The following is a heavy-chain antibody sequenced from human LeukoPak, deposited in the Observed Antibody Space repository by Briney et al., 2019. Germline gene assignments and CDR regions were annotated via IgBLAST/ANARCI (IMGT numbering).Heavy chain of an antibody. J-gene: IGHJ4*02. Sequence: SETLSLTCTVSGGSISSGSYYWSWIRQPAGKGLEWIGRIYTSGSTNYNPSLKSRVTISVDTSKNQFSLKLSSVTAADTAVYYCARGCYDSSGYELWGQGTLVTVSS. D-gene: IGHD3-22*01. CDR1: GGSISSGSYY. V-gene: IGHV4-61*02. CDR2: IYTSGST. CDR3: ARGCYDSSGYEL.